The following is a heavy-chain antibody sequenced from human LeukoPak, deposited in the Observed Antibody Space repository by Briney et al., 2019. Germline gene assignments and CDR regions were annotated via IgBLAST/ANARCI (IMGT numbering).Heavy chain of an antibody. J-gene: IGHJ4*02. CDR2: IKQDGSEK. CDR1: GFTFRNYC. Sequence: GGSLRLSCAASGFTFRNYCMSWVRQAPGKGLEWVANIKQDGSEKQYVDSVKGRFTISRDNSKNTLYLQMNSLRAEDTAVYYCARDRGYTQDYWGQGTLVTVSS. D-gene: IGHD5-12*01. V-gene: IGHV3-7*01. CDR3: ARDRGYTQDY.